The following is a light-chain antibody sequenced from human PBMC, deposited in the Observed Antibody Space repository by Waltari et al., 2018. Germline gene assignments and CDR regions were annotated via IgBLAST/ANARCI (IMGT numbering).Light chain of an antibody. Sequence: DIVMTQSPESLTVSLGDRATINCKSSQSLFYNSNNQNYLAWYQQKPGQPPKVLIYWASTRESGVPERFSGSGSGTDFTLTITNLQPEDVAVYYCQQYYSTFLTFGGGTKVG. CDR3: QQYYSTFLT. J-gene: IGKJ4*01. CDR2: WAS. CDR1: QSLFYNSNNQNY. V-gene: IGKV4-1*01.